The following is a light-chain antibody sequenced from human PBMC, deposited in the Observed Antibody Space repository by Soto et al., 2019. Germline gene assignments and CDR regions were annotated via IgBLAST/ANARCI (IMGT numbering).Light chain of an antibody. J-gene: IGLJ3*02. CDR3: QSYDSNNQV. V-gene: IGLV6-57*01. CDR2: EDN. CDR1: SGNIASNY. Sequence: NFMLTQPHSVSESPGKTVTISCTRSSGNIASNYVQWYQQRPGSSPIIVIYEDNQRPSGVPDRFSGSIDSSSNSASLTISGLKTEDEADYYCQSYDSNNQVFGGGTKLTVL.